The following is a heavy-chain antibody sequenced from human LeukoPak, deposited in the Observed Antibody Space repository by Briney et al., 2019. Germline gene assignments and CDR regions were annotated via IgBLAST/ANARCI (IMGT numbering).Heavy chain of an antibody. V-gene: IGHV3-21*01. Sequence: GGSLRLSCAASGFTFSSYSMNWVRQAPGKGLEWVSSISSSSSYIYYADSVKGRFTISRDNAKNSLYLQMNSLRAEDTAVYYCAVIRVSGYETFYFDSWGQGTLVTVSS. D-gene: IGHD5-12*01. CDR2: ISSSSSYI. CDR1: GFTFSSYS. J-gene: IGHJ4*02. CDR3: AVIRVSGYETFYFDS.